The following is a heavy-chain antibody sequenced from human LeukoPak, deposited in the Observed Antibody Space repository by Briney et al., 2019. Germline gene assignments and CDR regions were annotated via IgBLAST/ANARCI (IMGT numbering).Heavy chain of an antibody. J-gene: IGHJ4*02. Sequence: SETLSLTCTVSGYSISSGYYWGWIRQTPGKGLEWIGYIYHGGRTDCNPSLKSRVTISVDTSKNQFSLKLSSVTAADTAVCYCARRAIQRYFDWLPLYYFDYWGQGTLVTVSS. V-gene: IGHV4-38-2*02. CDR3: ARRAIQRYFDWLPLYYFDY. CDR1: GYSISSGYY. D-gene: IGHD3-9*01. CDR2: IYHGGRT.